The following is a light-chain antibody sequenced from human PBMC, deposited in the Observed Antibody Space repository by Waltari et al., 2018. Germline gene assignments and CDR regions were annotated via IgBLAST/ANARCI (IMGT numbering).Light chain of an antibody. Sequence: SYELTQPPSVSVSPGQTARITCSGDALPKTYAYWYQQKSGQVPVLVIYEDDKRPSGIPERFSGSSSGTMATLTISGAQVEDEADYYCYSVDNSGTPVFGGGTKLTVL. J-gene: IGLJ2*01. V-gene: IGLV3-10*01. CDR2: EDD. CDR3: YSVDNSGTPV. CDR1: ALPKTY.